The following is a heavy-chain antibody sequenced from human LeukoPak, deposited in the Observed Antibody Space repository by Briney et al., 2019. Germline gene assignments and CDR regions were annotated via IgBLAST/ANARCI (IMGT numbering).Heavy chain of an antibody. Sequence: GSLRLSCAASGFTFSSYAMSWVRQAPGKGLEWVSTISGSGSTYYADSVKGRFTVSRDNSKNTLYLQMNSLRAEDTAVYYCAKTPRYCSGTSCYAGYFDCWGQGTLVTVSS. J-gene: IGHJ4*02. D-gene: IGHD2-2*01. V-gene: IGHV3-23*01. CDR1: GFTFSSYA. CDR2: ISGSGST. CDR3: AKTPRYCSGTSCYAGYFDC.